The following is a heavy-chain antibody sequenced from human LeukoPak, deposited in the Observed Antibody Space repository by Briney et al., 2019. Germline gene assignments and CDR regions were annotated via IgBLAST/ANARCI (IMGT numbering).Heavy chain of an antibody. Sequence: GGSLRLSCAASGFTFSSYAMSWVRQAPGKGLEWVSAISGSGGSTYYADSVKGRFTISRDNSKNTLYLQMNSLRAEDTAVYYCAKLIGCSSTSCYSTQPVDYWGQGTLVTVSS. CDR3: AKLIGCSSTSCYSTQPVDY. V-gene: IGHV3-23*01. CDR1: GFTFSSYA. J-gene: IGHJ4*02. D-gene: IGHD2-2*01. CDR2: ISGSGGST.